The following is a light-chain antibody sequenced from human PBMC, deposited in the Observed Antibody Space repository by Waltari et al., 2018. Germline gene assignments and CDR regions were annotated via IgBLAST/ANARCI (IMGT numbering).Light chain of an antibody. J-gene: IGLJ2*01. V-gene: IGLV2-23*02. Sequence: QSALTQPASVSGSPGQSITISCTGASSNVGSYNLVSWYQQPPGEAPNLLIYDVTERPSGVSNRFSGSKSGNTASLTISGLRAEDEADYFCSSYAGSNTVIFGGGTKLTVL. CDR2: DVT. CDR1: SSNVGSYNL. CDR3: SSYAGSNTVI.